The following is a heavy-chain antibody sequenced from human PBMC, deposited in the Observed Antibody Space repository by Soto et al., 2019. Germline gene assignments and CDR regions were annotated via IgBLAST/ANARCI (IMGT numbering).Heavy chain of an antibody. CDR2: IYYSGST. CDR3: ARYADSSVNY. V-gene: IGHV4-31*03. Sequence: SETLSLTCTVSGGSISSGVYYWSWIRQHPGKGLEWIGYIYYSGSTYYNPSLKSRVTISVDTSKNQFSLKLSSVTAADTAVYYCARYADSSVNYWGQGTLVTVSS. D-gene: IGHD3-22*01. CDR1: GGSISSGVYY. J-gene: IGHJ4*02.